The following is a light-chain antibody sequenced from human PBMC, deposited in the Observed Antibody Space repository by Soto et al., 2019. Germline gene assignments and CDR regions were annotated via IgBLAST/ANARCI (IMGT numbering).Light chain of an antibody. CDR3: QQYNTWQT. V-gene: IGKV3-15*01. J-gene: IGKJ1*01. Sequence: EIVMTQSPATLSVSPGERATLSCRASQSVGSNLAWYQQRPGQAPRLLIHDASTRATGIPARFSGSGSGTEFTLTISGLQSEDFAVYYCQQYNTWQTFGQGTKVEIK. CDR1: QSVGSN. CDR2: DAS.